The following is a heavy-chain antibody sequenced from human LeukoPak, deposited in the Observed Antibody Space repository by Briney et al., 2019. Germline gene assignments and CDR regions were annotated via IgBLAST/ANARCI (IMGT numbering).Heavy chain of an antibody. Sequence: ASVKISCKASGYTITGYYMHWVRQAPGQGLEWMGWINPNSGGTNYAQKFQGRVTMTRDTPISTAYMELGRLRSDDTGVYYCARDGEVIEADGSNNWFEPWGQGNLVTVS. D-gene: IGHD6-13*01. V-gene: IGHV1-2*02. J-gene: IGHJ5*02. CDR3: ARDGEVIEADGSNNWFEP. CDR1: GYTITGYY. CDR2: INPNSGGT.